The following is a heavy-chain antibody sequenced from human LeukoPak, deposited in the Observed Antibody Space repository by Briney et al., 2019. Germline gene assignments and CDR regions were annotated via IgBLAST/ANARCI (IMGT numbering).Heavy chain of an antibody. CDR2: IYYRGST. V-gene: IGHV4-31*03. CDR1: VGSISCGGYY. CDR3: ARGTVESPVWFGELSGAFDI. Sequence: SETLSLTCTVSVGSISCGGYYWSWIRQHPGKGLEWIGYIYYRGSTYYNPSLKSRVTISVETSKNQFSLKLSSVTAADTAVYYCARGTVESPVWFGELSGAFDIWGQGTMVTVSS. D-gene: IGHD3-10*01. J-gene: IGHJ3*02.